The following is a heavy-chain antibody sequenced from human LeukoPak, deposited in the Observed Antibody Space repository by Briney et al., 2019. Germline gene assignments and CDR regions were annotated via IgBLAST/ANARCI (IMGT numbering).Heavy chain of an antibody. V-gene: IGHV1-58*02. Sequence: SVKVSCKASGFTFTSSAMQWVRQARGQRLEWIGWIVVGSGNTNYAQKFQERVTITRDMSTSTAYMELSSLRAEDTAVYYCARGNGGSYYRPFDDAFDIWGQGTMVTVSS. CDR1: GFTFTSSA. CDR2: IVVGSGNT. D-gene: IGHD1-26*01. CDR3: ARGNGGSYYRPFDDAFDI. J-gene: IGHJ3*02.